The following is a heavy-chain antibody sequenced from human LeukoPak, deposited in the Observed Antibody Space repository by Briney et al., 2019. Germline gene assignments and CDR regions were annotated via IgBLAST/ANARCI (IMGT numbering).Heavy chain of an antibody. CDR2: ISAYNRKT. V-gene: IGHV1-18*01. J-gene: IGHJ4*02. CDR1: GYTFTNYG. CDR3: ARVLGFRPDTLKGSDY. Sequence: GASVKVSCKASGYTFTNYGISWVRQAPGQGLEWVGWISAYNRKTNYAQKLQGRVTMTTDTSTTTAYMELRSLRSGDTAVYYCARVLGFRPDTLKGSDYWGQGTLVTVSS.